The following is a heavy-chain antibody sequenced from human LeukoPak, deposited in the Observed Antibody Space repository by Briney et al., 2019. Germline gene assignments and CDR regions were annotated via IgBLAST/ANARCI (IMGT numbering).Heavy chain of an antibody. CDR1: GGSISSGGYY. V-gene: IGHV4-31*03. CDR2: IHYSGST. CDR3: ARSIKEENWFDP. Sequence: TPSETLPLTCTVSGGSISSGGYYWSWIRQHPGKGLEWIGYIHYSGSTYYNPSLKSRVTILVDTSKNHFSLKLSSVTAADTAVYYCARSIKEENWFDPWGQGTLVTVSS. D-gene: IGHD3-10*01. J-gene: IGHJ5*02.